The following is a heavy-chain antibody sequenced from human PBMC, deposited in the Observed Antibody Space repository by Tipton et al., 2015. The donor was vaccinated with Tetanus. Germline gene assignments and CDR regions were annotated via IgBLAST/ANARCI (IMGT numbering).Heavy chain of an antibody. J-gene: IGHJ5*02. V-gene: IGHV3-30*03. Sequence: SLRLSCAASGFIFPDYGMHWVRQAPGKGLEWVAVISYDGSNQYYADSVKGRLTISRDDSKTTLFLEMHRLRLEDSGVYYCARGRLTYYYGSGSRGWFDPWGQGTPVTVSS. CDR1: GFIFPDYG. D-gene: IGHD3-10*01. CDR3: ARGRLTYYYGSGSRGWFDP. CDR2: ISYDGSNQ.